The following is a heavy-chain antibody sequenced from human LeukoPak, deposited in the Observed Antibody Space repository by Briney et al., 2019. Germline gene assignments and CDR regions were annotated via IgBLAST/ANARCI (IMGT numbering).Heavy chain of an antibody. CDR1: GYTFTSYG. Sequence: ASVKVSCKASGYTFTSYGISWVRQAPGQGLEWMGWISAYNGNTNYAQKLQGRVTMTTDTSTSTAYMELRSLRSDDTAVYYCARRCSGGSCYGDWFDPWGQGTLVTVSS. V-gene: IGHV1-18*01. D-gene: IGHD2-15*01. CDR2: ISAYNGNT. CDR3: ARRCSGGSCYGDWFDP. J-gene: IGHJ5*02.